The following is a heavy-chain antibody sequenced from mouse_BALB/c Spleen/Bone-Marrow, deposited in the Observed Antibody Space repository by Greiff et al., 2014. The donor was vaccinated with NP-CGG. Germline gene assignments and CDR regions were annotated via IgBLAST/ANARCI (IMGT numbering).Heavy chain of an antibody. J-gene: IGHJ2*01. CDR1: GYTFTSYW. CDR2: INPSTGYT. Sequence: VQLQQSGAELAKPGAPVKMSCKASGYTFTSYWMHWVKQRPGQGLEWIGNINPSTGYTEYNQKFKDKATLTADKSSSTAYMQLNGLTSEDSAVYYCARSYGKNVDYWGQGTTLTVSS. CDR3: ARSYGKNVDY. V-gene: IGHV1-7*01. D-gene: IGHD2-1*01.